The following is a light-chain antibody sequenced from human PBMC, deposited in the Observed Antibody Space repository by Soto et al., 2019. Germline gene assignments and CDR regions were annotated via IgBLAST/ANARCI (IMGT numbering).Light chain of an antibody. CDR1: QSVSSY. CDR2: DAS. CDR3: LQRSGWPWT. Sequence: EIVLTQSPATLSLSPGERATLSCRASQSVSSYLAWYQQKPGQAPRLLIYDASNRATDIPARFSGSGSRTYFTLTISSLEPEDFAVYYCLQRSGWPWTFGQGTKVEIK. V-gene: IGKV3-11*01. J-gene: IGKJ1*01.